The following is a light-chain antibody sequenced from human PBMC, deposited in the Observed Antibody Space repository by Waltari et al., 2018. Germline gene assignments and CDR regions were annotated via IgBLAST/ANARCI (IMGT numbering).Light chain of an antibody. CDR2: VNSDGSH. V-gene: IGLV4-69*01. Sequence: LVLTQSPSASASLGASVKLTCTLSSGHSSNVIAWLQQQPGKGPRYLMKVNSDGSHRKGDGIPDRFSGSRSGTERYLTISSLQSEDEADYYCQTGGHGTWVFGGGTKLTVL. CDR1: SGHSSNV. J-gene: IGLJ3*02. CDR3: QTGGHGTWV.